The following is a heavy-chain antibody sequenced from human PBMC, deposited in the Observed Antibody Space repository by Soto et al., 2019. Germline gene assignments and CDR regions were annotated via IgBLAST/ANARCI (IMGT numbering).Heavy chain of an antibody. V-gene: IGHV4-39*01. CDR2: IYYGGNT. CDR3: ATTVYSGGWSRDN. Sequence: QLQLQESGPGLVKPSETLSLTCAVSGASINSNYFWGWIRQPPGRGLGWIGSIYYGGNTYYGPSLKSRVAVSADLSKNQFSLTLNSVTAADTAVYCCATTVYSGGWSRDNWGQGTLVTVSS. D-gene: IGHD6-19*01. CDR1: GASINSNYF. J-gene: IGHJ4*02.